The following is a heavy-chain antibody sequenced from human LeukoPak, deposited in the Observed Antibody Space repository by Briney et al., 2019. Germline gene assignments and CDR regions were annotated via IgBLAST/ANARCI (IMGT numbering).Heavy chain of an antibody. D-gene: IGHD6-13*01. CDR2: ISWDGGST. J-gene: IGHJ4*02. CDR1: GFTFDDYT. CDR3: AKDISGSSWYLWGFYFDY. Sequence: GGSLRLSCAASGFTFDDYTMHWVRQAPGKGLEWVSLISWDGGSTYYADSVKGRFTISRDNSKNSLYLQMNSLRTEDTALYYCAKDISGSSWYLWGFYFDYWGQGTLVTVSS. V-gene: IGHV3-43*01.